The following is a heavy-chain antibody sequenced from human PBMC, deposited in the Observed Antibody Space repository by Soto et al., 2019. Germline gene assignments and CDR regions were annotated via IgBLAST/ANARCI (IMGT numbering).Heavy chain of an antibody. Sequence: PSETLSLTCAVSGGSISSGGYSWSWIRQPPGKGLEWIGCIYYSGNTYYNPSLKRRFSISVDTSKNQFSLQLSSVTVADTAVYYCARDFKRYSRPPGPHEYWGLGTLVTVS. CDR2: IYYSGNT. CDR1: GGSISSGGYS. D-gene: IGHD6-13*01. CDR3: ARDFKRYSRPPGPHEY. J-gene: IGHJ4*02. V-gene: IGHV4-30-4*01.